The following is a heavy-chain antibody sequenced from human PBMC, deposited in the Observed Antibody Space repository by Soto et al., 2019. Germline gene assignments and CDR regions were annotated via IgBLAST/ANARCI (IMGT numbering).Heavy chain of an antibody. CDR1: GGTFSSFA. CDR2: IIPIFGTT. V-gene: IGHV1-69*12. D-gene: IGHD5-12*01. J-gene: IGHJ4*02. CDR3: ARRGYSYGRGYFDY. Sequence: QVQLVQSGAEVKKPGSSVKVSCKASGGTFSSFAINWVRQAPGQGLEWMGGIIPIFGTTNYAQNFQGSVTITADEATSTVYMELSSLRSEDTAVYYCARRGYSYGRGYFDYWGQGTLVTVSS.